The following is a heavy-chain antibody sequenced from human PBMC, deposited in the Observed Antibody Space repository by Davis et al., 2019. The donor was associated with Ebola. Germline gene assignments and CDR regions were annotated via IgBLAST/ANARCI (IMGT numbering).Heavy chain of an antibody. J-gene: IGHJ5*02. V-gene: IGHV4-34*01. CDR1: GGSFSGYY. CDR2: INHSGST. D-gene: IGHD6-19*01. Sequence: PSETLSLTCAVYGGSFSGYYWSWIRQPPGKGLEWIGEINHSGSTNYNPSLKSRVTISVDTSRNQFSLKLSSVTAADTAVYYCARDWLYNWFDPWGQGTLVTVSS. CDR3: ARDWLYNWFDP.